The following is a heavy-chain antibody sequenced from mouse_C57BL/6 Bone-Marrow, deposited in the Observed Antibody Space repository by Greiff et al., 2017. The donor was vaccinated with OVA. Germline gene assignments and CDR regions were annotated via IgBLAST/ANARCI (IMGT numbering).Heavy chain of an antibody. CDR1: GYTFTGYW. Sequence: VQLQQSGAELLKPGASVKLSCKATGYTFTGYWIEWVKQRPGHGLEWIGAILPGSGSTNYNEKFKGKATFTADTSSNTAYMQLSSLTTEDSAIYYCARYVYDDGDWYFDVWGTGTTVTVSS. V-gene: IGHV1-9*01. CDR2: ILPGSGST. CDR3: ARYVYDDGDWYFDV. J-gene: IGHJ1*03. D-gene: IGHD2-2*01.